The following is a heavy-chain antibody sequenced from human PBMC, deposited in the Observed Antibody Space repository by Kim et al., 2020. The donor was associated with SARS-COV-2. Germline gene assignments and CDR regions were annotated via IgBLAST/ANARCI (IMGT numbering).Heavy chain of an antibody. CDR3: ARHTYVYFDY. D-gene: IGHD3-16*01. V-gene: IGHV4-39*01. Sequence: SPYCTPSPQSRVTISVDTAKNQFSRNLSSVTAADTAVYYCARHTYVYFDYWGQGTLVTVSS. J-gene: IGHJ4*02. CDR2: SP.